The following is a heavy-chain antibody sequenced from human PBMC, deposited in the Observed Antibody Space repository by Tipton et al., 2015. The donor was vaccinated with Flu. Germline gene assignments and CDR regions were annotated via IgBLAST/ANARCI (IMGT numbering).Heavy chain of an antibody. CDR1: KYSFTSYW. Sequence: VQLVQSGAEVKKPGESLKISCKDSKYSFTSYWIGWVRQMPGKGLERMGIIYPDDSDTRYSPSFQGQVTISADKSSSTAYLQWSSLKASDTAIYYCARQDCSSGTCYIDYWGQGTRITVSS. V-gene: IGHV5-51*01. D-gene: IGHD2-2*02. J-gene: IGHJ4*02. CDR2: IYPDDSDT. CDR3: ARQDCSSGTCYIDY.